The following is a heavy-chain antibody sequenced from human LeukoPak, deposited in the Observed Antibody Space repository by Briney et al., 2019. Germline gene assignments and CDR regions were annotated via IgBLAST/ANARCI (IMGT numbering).Heavy chain of an antibody. CDR3: ARGVIAAGGNDFDY. V-gene: IGHV4-4*07. CDR2: ISGSGST. D-gene: IGHD6-13*01. CDR1: GDSISYFY. Sequence: SSETLSLTCSVSGDSISYFYWSWIRQAAGKVLEWIGRISGSGSTDYNASLKSRVTMSVDTSKNQLSLKVISVTAADTAVYCARGVIAAGGNDFDYWGQGTLVTVSS. J-gene: IGHJ4*02.